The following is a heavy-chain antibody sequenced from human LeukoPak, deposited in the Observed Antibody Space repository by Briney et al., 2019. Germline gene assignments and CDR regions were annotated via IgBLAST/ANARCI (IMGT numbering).Heavy chain of an antibody. CDR3: AGGSRGTPYYYDSSGYYYYY. CDR1: GGSFSGYY. V-gene: IGHV4-34*01. CDR2: INHSGST. Sequence: PSETLSLTCAVYGGSFSGYYWSWIRQPPGKGLEWIGGINHSGSTNYNPSLKSRVTISVDTSKNQFSLKLSSVTAADTAVYYCAGGSRGTPYYYDSSGYYYYYWGQGTLVTVSS. D-gene: IGHD3-22*01. J-gene: IGHJ4*02.